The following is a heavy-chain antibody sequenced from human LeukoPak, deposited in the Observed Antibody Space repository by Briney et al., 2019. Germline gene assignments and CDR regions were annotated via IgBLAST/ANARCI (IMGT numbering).Heavy chain of an antibody. V-gene: IGHV1-18*01. CDR1: GYTFTSYG. CDR3: AGDSYDYVWGSYRTLNS. D-gene: IGHD3-16*02. CDR2: ISAYNGNT. Sequence: ASVRVSCKASGYTFTSYGITWVRQAPGQGLEWMGWISAYNGNTNYAQKVQGRVTMTTDISTNTAYMELRSLRSDDTAVYYCAGDSYDYVWGSYRTLNSWGQGTLVTVSS. J-gene: IGHJ5*02.